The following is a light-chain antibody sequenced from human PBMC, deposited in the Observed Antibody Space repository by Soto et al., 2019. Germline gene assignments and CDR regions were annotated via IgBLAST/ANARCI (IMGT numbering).Light chain of an antibody. J-gene: IGLJ2*01. Sequence: QSALTQPASVSGSPGQSITISCTGTITEVGSSNYVSWYKQHPGKAPKLMTYDVSNRSSGVSNRVSGSKSGNTASLTISGLQAEEEADYYCSSYTTTSTWVFGGGIKLTVL. V-gene: IGLV2-14*01. CDR2: DVS. CDR3: SSYTTTSTWV. CDR1: ITEVGSSNY.